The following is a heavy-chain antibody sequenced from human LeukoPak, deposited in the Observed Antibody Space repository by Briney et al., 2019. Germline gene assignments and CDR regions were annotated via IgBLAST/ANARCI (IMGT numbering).Heavy chain of an antibody. CDR3: ARLPYYYDSSLYYYYYGMDV. Sequence: SETLSLTCAVYGGSFSGYYWSWIRQPPGKGLGWIGEINHSGSTNYNPSLKSRVTISVDTSKNQFSLKLSSVTAADTAVYYCARLPYYYDSSLYYYYYGMDVWGQGTTVTVSS. CDR2: INHSGST. V-gene: IGHV4-34*01. J-gene: IGHJ6*02. D-gene: IGHD3-22*01. CDR1: GGSFSGYY.